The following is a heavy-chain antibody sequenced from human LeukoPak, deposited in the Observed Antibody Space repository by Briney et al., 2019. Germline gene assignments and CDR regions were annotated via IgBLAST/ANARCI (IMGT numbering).Heavy chain of an antibody. Sequence: EASVKVSCKASGYTFTNYGISWVRQAPGQGLEWMGWISAYNGHTNYAQKFQGRVTMTRNTSISTAYMELSSLRSEDTAVYYCARSRRSSSWYHPYYYYYMDVWGKGTTVTISS. CDR3: ARSRRSSSWYHPYYYYYMDV. V-gene: IGHV1-18*01. J-gene: IGHJ6*03. D-gene: IGHD6-13*01. CDR1: GYTFTNYG. CDR2: ISAYNGHT.